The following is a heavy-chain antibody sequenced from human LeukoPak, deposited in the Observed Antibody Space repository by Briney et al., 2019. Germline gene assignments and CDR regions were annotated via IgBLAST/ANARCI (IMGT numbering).Heavy chain of an antibody. CDR3: AHFPSMIRGVIANIYFDH. CDR1: GFSLTTRGVG. V-gene: IGHV2-5*02. CDR2: IYWDDDK. Sequence: SGPTLVNPTQTLTLTCSFSGFSLTTRGVGVGWIRQPPGKTLEWLALIYWDDDKRYNPSLKSRLTITKDTSGNQVVLTLTNVDPVDTATYYCAHFPSMIRGVIANIYFDHWGQGTLVAVSS. D-gene: IGHD3-10*01. J-gene: IGHJ4*02.